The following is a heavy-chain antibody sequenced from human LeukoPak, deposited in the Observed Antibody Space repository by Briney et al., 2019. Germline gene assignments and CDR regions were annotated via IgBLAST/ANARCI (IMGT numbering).Heavy chain of an antibody. CDR3: ATASEQWLGYFDY. V-gene: IGHV3-33*05. CDR2: MSNSGENT. CDR1: GFTFSSYS. J-gene: IGHJ4*02. D-gene: IGHD6-19*01. Sequence: SGRSLRLSCAASGFTFSSYSMQWVRQTPGKGLEWVGIMSNSGENTFYGEAVKGRFTISRDNAKNSLYLQMNSLRAEDTAVYYCATASEQWLGYFDYWGQGTLVTVSS.